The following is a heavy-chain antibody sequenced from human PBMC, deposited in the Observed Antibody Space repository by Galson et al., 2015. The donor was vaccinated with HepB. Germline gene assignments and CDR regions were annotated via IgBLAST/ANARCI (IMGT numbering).Heavy chain of an antibody. CDR3: ARAVYYDFWNGFGP. D-gene: IGHD3-3*01. CDR2: INHSGST. CDR1: GGSFSASY. Sequence: ETLSLTCTVYGGSFSASYWGWIRQSPGKGLEWIGEINHSGSTNYNPSLKSRVTISVDTSRNRFSLKLSSVTAADTAVYYCARAVYYDFWNGFGPWGQGTLVTVSS. J-gene: IGHJ5*02. V-gene: IGHV4-34*01.